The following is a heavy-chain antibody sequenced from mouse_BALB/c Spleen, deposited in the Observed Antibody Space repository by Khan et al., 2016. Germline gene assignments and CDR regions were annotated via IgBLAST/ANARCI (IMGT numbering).Heavy chain of an antibody. CDR1: GYTFTSYW. CDR2: IFPGAGTT. CDR3: ARYYYSLYYAMDY. Sequence: VQLQESGAELVKPGASVKLSCKTSGYTFTSYWIQWVKQRPGQGLGWIGEIFPGAGTTYYNEKFKGKATLTIDTSSSTAYMQLSSLTSEDSAGYFCARYYYSLYYAMDYWGQGTSVTVSS. J-gene: IGHJ4*01. V-gene: IGHV1S132*01. D-gene: IGHD1-1*01.